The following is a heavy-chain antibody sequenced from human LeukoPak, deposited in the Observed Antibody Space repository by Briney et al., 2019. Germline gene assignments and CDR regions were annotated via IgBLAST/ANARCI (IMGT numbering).Heavy chain of an antibody. Sequence: SETLSLTCAVSGGSSSSGGYSLSWNRQPPGKGLEWIGYIYHSGSTYYSPSLKSRVTISVDRSKNQFSLKLSSVTAADTAVYYCARDYGGNLDYWGQGTLVTVSS. D-gene: IGHD4-17*01. V-gene: IGHV4-30-2*01. CDR2: IYHSGST. CDR1: GGSSSSGGYS. J-gene: IGHJ4*02. CDR3: ARDYGGNLDY.